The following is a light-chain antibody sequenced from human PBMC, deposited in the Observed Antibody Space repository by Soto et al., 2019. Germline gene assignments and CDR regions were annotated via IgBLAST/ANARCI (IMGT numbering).Light chain of an antibody. J-gene: IGKJ1*01. V-gene: IGKV1-5*03. CDR2: KAS. Sequence: IPTTQSRSTLSGSVGDRVTIACRASQTISSWLAWYQQKPGKAPKLLIYKASTLKSGVPARFSGSGSGTEFTLTISSLQPDDFATYYCQHYNSYSEAFGQGTKVDIK. CDR3: QHYNSYSEA. CDR1: QTISSW.